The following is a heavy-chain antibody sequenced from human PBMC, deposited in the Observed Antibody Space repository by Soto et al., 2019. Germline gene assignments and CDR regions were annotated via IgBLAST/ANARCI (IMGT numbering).Heavy chain of an antibody. CDR1: GYTFTSYD. CDR2: MNPNSGNT. V-gene: IGHV1-8*01. J-gene: IGHJ6*02. CDR3: ARGTFARYCSGGSCLYGMDV. D-gene: IGHD2-15*01. Sequence: GASVKVSCKASGYTFTSYDINWVRQATGQGLEWMGWMNPNSGNTGYAQKFQGRVTMTRNTSISTAYMELSSLRSEDTAVYYCARGTFARYCSGGSCLYGMDVWGQGTTVTVSS.